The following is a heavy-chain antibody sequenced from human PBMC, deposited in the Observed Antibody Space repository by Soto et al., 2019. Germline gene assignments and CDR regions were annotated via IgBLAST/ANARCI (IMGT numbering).Heavy chain of an antibody. CDR3: ARGGGIAVAGTHLDY. Sequence: GGSLRLSCAASGFTFSSYAMSWVRQAPGKGLEWVSGIGGSAAGSNYADSVKGRFTISRDNSRNTVYLQMSSLRAEDTALYYFARGGGIAVAGTHLDYWGQGTLVTVSS. CDR2: IGGSAAGS. V-gene: IGHV3-23*01. J-gene: IGHJ4*02. CDR1: GFTFSSYA. D-gene: IGHD6-19*01.